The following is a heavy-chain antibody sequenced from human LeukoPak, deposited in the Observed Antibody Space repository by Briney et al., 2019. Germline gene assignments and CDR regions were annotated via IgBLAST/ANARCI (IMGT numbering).Heavy chain of an antibody. J-gene: IGHJ6*03. D-gene: IGHD2-15*01. CDR2: ISSNSGFK. Sequence: GGSLRLSCAASGFTFSRYTMNWVRQAPGKGLEWVSSISSNSGFKKYADSLKGRFTISRDNAKNSLYLQMNSLRAEDTAVYYCAKDLDTKWGYYMDVWGKGTTVTVSS. CDR3: AKDLDTKWGYYMDV. V-gene: IGHV3-21*01. CDR1: GFTFSRYT.